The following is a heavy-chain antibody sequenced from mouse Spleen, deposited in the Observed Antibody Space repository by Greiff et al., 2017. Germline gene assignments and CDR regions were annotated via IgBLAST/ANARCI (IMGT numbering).Heavy chain of an antibody. CDR3: ARDDASAY. CDR2: ISYDGSN. V-gene: IGHV3-6*01. CDR1: GYSITSGYY. J-gene: IGHJ3*01. D-gene: IGHD6-1*01. Sequence: VQLKESGPGLVKPSQSLSLTCSVTGYSITSGYYWNWIRQFPGNKLEWMGYISYDGSNNYNPSLKNRISITRDTSKNQFFLKLNSVTTEDTATYYCARDDASAYWGQGTLVTVSA.